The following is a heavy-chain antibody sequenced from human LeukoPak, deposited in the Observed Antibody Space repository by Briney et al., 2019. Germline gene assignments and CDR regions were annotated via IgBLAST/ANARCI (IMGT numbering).Heavy chain of an antibody. V-gene: IGHV1-2*02. Sequence: RASVKVSCKASGYTFTGYYMHWVRQAPGQGLEWMGWINPNSGGTDYAQKFQGRVTMARDTSISTAYMELSSLTSDDTAVYYCSRGRADGYSGYDFGDYWGQGTLVTVSS. CDR1: GYTFTGYY. CDR2: INPNSGGT. D-gene: IGHD5-12*01. J-gene: IGHJ4*02. CDR3: SRGRADGYSGYDFGDY.